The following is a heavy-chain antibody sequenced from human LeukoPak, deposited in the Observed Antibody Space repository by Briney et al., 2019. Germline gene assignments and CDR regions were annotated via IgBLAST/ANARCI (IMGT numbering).Heavy chain of an antibody. J-gene: IGHJ4*02. Sequence: GGSLRLSCAASGFTFSSYTMTWVRQAPGKGLDWVSSINSDGDSTYFAHSVKGRFTISRDNSKNTVHLLLNRLRAEDTAVYYCAQGRDGYNPFDYWGQGTLVTVSS. CDR3: AQGRDGYNPFDY. CDR2: INSDGDST. CDR1: GFTFSSYT. V-gene: IGHV3-23*01. D-gene: IGHD5-24*01.